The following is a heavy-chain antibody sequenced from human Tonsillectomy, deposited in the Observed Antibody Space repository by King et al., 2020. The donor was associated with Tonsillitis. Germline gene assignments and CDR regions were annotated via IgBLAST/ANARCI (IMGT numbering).Heavy chain of an antibody. CDR1: GYTFISYG. V-gene: IGHV1-18*04. J-gene: IGHJ2*01. Sequence: QLVQSGAEVKKPGASMKVSCKASGYTFISYGISWVRQAPGQGLEGMGWISTYNGNTNYAQKFQGRVTMTTDTSTSTAYMELRSLRSDDTAVYYCARDHSSGWYYYFDLWGRGTLVTVSS. D-gene: IGHD6-19*01. CDR3: ARDHSSGWYYYFDL. CDR2: ISTYNGNT.